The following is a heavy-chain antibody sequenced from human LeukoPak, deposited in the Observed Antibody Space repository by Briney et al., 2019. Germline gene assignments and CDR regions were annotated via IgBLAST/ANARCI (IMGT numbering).Heavy chain of an antibody. J-gene: IGHJ4*02. CDR3: AKIPYNRWLYYFDY. CDR1: GDSISSSSYY. CDR2: IYYSGSN. V-gene: IGHV4-39*01. Sequence: SETLSLTCTVSGDSISSSSYYWGWIRQPPGKGLEWIGSIYYSGSNYYNPSLKSRVTISVDTSKNQFSLKLSSVTAADTAVYYCAKIPYNRWLYYFDYWGQGTLVTVSS. D-gene: IGHD1-1*01.